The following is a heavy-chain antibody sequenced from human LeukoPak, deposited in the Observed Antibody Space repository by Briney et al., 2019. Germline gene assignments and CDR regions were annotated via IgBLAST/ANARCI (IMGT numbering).Heavy chain of an antibody. D-gene: IGHD6-13*01. CDR1: GFTFSSYW. CDR2: IKQDGSEK. Sequence: GGSLRLSCAASGFTFSSYWMSWVRQAPGKGLEWVANIKQDGSEKYYVDSVKGRFTISRDNAKNSLYLQMNSLRAEDTAVYYCARDQGESSSWSFDYWGQGTLVTVSS. CDR3: ARDQGESSSWSFDY. V-gene: IGHV3-7*01. J-gene: IGHJ4*02.